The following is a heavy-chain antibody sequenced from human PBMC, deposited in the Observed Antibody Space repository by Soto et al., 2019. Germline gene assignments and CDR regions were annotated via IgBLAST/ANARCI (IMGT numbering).Heavy chain of an antibody. V-gene: IGHV2-70*11. D-gene: IGHD6-19*01. Sequence: GPTLVNPTQTLTLTCTFSGFSLSTSGMCVSWIRQPPGKALEWLARIDWDDDKYYSTSLKTRLTISKDTSKNQVVLTMTNMDPVDTATYYCERIREGYSSGWNFDYWGQGTLVTVSS. CDR1: GFSLSTSGMC. CDR3: ERIREGYSSGWNFDY. J-gene: IGHJ4*02. CDR2: IDWDDDK.